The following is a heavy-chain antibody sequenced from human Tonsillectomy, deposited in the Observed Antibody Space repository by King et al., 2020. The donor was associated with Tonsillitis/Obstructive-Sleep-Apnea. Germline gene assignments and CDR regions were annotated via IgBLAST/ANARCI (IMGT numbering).Heavy chain of an antibody. D-gene: IGHD4-17*01. CDR3: ASEVTTGAFDY. V-gene: IGHV4-31*03. Sequence: QLQESGPGLVKPSQTLSLTCTVSGGSISSGGYYWSWIRQHPGKGLEWIGYIYDSGSTYYNPSLKSRLTISLDTSKNQFSLKLSSVTAADTAVYYCASEVTTGAFDYWGQGTLVTVSS. CDR1: GGSISSGGYY. J-gene: IGHJ4*02. CDR2: IYDSGST.